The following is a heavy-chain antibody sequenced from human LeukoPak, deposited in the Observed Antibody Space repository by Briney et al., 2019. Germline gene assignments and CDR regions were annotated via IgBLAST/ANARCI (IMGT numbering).Heavy chain of an antibody. D-gene: IGHD3-10*01. CDR2: IYSSGDT. CDR3: ARKAGIAMVRGSYAFDI. V-gene: IGHV3-66*01. CDR1: GFTVSSYY. Sequence: PGGSLRLSCAASGFTVSSYYMTWVRQAPGTGLEWVSVIYSSGDTYYADSVKGRFTISRDSSTNTLYLQMNSLRADDTAVYYCARKAGIAMVRGSYAFDIWGQGTMVTVSS. J-gene: IGHJ3*02.